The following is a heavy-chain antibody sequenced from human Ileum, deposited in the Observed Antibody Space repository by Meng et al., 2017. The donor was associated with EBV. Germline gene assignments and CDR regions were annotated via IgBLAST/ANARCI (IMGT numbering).Heavy chain of an antibody. CDR3: ASRPGIAVAGFDY. V-gene: IGHV1-3*04. Sequence: QVQLWKSGAERKKPGATVKVSCKASGYTFTSYAMNWVRQAPGQRLEWMGWINTGNGETKYSQKFQGRVTLTRDTSASTAYMELSSLRSEDTAVFYCASRPGIAVAGFDYWGQGTLVTVSS. CDR1: GYTFTSYA. CDR2: INTGNGET. J-gene: IGHJ4*02. D-gene: IGHD6-19*01.